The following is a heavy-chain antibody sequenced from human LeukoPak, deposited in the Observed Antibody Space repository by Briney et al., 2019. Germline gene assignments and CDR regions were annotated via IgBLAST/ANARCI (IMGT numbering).Heavy chain of an antibody. V-gene: IGHV4-34*01. CDR3: ARGPKLQFGY. CDR2: INHSGST. D-gene: IGHD4-11*01. Sequence: SETLSLTCAVYGGSFSGYYWSWIRQPPGKGLEWIGEINHSGSTNYNPSLKSRVTISVDTSKNQFSLKLSSVTAADTAVYYCARGPKLQFGYWGQGTLVTVSS. J-gene: IGHJ4*02. CDR1: GGSFSGYY.